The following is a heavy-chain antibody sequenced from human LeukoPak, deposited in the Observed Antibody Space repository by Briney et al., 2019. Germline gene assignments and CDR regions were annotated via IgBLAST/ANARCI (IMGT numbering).Heavy chain of an antibody. CDR1: GFTFSSYW. CDR2: IKQDGSEK. V-gene: IGHV3-7*01. D-gene: IGHD1-26*01. CDR3: AKGAREGATYFDY. Sequence: GGSLRLSCAASGFTFSSYWMSWVRQAPGKGLEWVVNIKQDGSEKYYVDSVKGRFTISRDTSKNTLYLQMNSLRPDDTAVYFCAKGAREGATYFDYWGQGTLVTVSS. J-gene: IGHJ4*02.